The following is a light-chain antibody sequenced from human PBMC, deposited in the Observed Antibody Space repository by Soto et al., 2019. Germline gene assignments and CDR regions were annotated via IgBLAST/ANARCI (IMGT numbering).Light chain of an antibody. CDR3: SSYTPSSTHVI. J-gene: IGLJ2*01. CDR1: SGDVGGGYNY. Sequence: QSVLSQPASVSGSPGQSITIACTGASGDVGGGYNYVSWYQQHPGKAPKLIIYDVSSRPSGVSNRFSGSKSGNTASLTISGLQAEDESEYYCSSYTPSSTHVIYGGGTQLTVL. CDR2: DVS. V-gene: IGLV2-14*03.